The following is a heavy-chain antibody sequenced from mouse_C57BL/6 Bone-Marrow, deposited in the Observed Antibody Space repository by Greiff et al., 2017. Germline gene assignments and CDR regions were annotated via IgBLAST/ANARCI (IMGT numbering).Heavy chain of an antibody. J-gene: IGHJ4*01. V-gene: IGHV2-2*01. D-gene: IGHD1-1*01. CDR1: GFSLTSYG. CDR2: IWSGGST. Sequence: VHLVESGPGLVQPSQSLSITCTVSGFSLTSYGVHWVRQSPGKGLEWLGVIWSGGSTDYNAAFIYRLSISKDNSKSQVFFKMNSLQADDTAIYYCARTGYGSRGYYAMDYWGQGTSVTVSS. CDR3: ARTGYGSRGYYAMDY.